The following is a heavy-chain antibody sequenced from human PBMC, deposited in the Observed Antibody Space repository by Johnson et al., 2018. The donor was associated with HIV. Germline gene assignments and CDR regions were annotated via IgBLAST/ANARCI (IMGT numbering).Heavy chain of an antibody. CDR3: GRDRTKVEIVTRMWSDDHDSTVYQKDDAFDI. D-gene: IGHD3-22*01. CDR2: ISYDGSNK. V-gene: IGHV3-30*04. Sequence: QVQLVESGGGVVQPGRSLRLSCVASRFTFSSYAMHWVRQAPGKGLEWVAVISYDGSNKYYADSVKGRCTISRDKSKTSLYLQMNSLRAEDTAVYYCGRDRTKVEIVTRMWSDDHDSTVYQKDDAFDIWGQGTMVTVSS. J-gene: IGHJ3*02. CDR1: RFTFSSYA.